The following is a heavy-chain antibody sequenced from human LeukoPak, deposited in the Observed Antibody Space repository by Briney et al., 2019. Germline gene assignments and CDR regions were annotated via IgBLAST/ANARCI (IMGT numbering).Heavy chain of an antibody. V-gene: IGHV3-23*01. J-gene: IGHJ4*02. CDR3: ANRGRGSSWYVFDY. CDR2: ISGSGGST. Sequence: PSETLSLTCTVSGGSISSSSYYWGWIRQAPGKGLEWVSAISGSGGSTYYADSVKGRFTISRDNSKNTLYLQMNSLRAEDTAVYYCANRGRGSSWYVFDYWGQGTLVTVSS. D-gene: IGHD6-13*01. CDR1: GGSISSSSYY.